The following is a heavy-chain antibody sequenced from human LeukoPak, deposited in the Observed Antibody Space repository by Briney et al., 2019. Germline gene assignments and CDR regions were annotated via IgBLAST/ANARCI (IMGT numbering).Heavy chain of an antibody. CDR1: GFTVSNRY. CDR3: ASAAGRYCTGGSCSPDS. CDR2: IYAGGST. D-gene: IGHD2-8*02. Sequence: GGSLRLSCAASGFTVSNRYMNWVRQAPGKGLEWVSVIYAGGSTYYADSVKGRFSISRDTSKNTLYLQMSNLRAEDTAVYYCASAAGRYCTGGSCSPDSWGQGTLVTVSS. J-gene: IGHJ4*02. V-gene: IGHV3-53*01.